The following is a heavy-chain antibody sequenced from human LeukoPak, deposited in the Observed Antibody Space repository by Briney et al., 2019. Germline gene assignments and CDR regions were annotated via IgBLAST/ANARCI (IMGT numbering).Heavy chain of an antibody. CDR1: GFTFSSYG. J-gene: IGHJ4*02. Sequence: GESLRLSCAASGFTFSSYGMHWVRQAPGKGLEWVAFIRYDGSNKYYADSVKSRFTISRDNSKNTLYLQMNSLRAEDTAVYYCAKGGRGYSGYDLDYWGQGTLVTISS. V-gene: IGHV3-30*02. D-gene: IGHD5-12*01. CDR3: AKGGRGYSGYDLDY. CDR2: IRYDGSNK.